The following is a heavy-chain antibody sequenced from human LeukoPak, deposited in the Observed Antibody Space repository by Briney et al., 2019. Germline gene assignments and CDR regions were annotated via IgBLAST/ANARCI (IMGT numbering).Heavy chain of an antibody. CDR3: ARGIVGATTPFDP. Sequence: ASVKVSCKASGGTFSSYAISWVRQAPGQGLEWMGGIIPIFGTANYAQKFQGRVTITADESTSTAYMELSSLRSEDTAVYYCARGIVGATTPFDPWGHGTLVTVSS. D-gene: IGHD1-26*01. CDR1: GGTFSSYA. J-gene: IGHJ5*02. CDR2: IIPIFGTA. V-gene: IGHV1-69*01.